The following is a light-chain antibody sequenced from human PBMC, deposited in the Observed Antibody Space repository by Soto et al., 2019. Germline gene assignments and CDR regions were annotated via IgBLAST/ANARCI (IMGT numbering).Light chain of an antibody. J-gene: IGKJ2*01. CDR3: QQYNNWPPYT. V-gene: IGKV3-15*01. CDR2: GAS. CDR1: QSVGSD. Sequence: EIVMTQSPATLSVSPGERATLSCRASQSVGSDLAWYQQRPGQAPRLVIFGASTRAAGIPARFSGSGSGTEFTLTISSLQSEGLAVYYCQQYNNWPPYTFGQRTNLEIK.